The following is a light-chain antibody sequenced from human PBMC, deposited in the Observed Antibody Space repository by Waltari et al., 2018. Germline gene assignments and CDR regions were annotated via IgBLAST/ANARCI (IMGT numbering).Light chain of an antibody. J-gene: IGLJ2*01. V-gene: IGLV2-14*03. Sequence: QSALSQPASVSGSPGQWITISCTAASSDVGGHDYVSWYQQHPGKAPKLIIRDVNNRPSGVSNRSSGSKSGNTASLTISGLQAEDEADYYCSSYSTSSSLILFGEGTKVTVL. CDR3: SSYSTSSSLIL. CDR2: DVN. CDR1: SSDVGGHDY.